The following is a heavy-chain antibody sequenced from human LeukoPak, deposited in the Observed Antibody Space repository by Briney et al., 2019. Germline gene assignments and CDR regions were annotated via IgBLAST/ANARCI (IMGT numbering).Heavy chain of an antibody. J-gene: IGHJ5*02. D-gene: IGHD3-22*01. CDR2: IRSNSDGGTI. CDR3: ATDFYDST. Sequence: PGGSLRLSCATSGFTFSNAWMNWVRQAPGKGLEWVGRIRSNSDGGTIDYAAPVKGRFTLSRDDSKTTLYLQMNSLQTEDAAVYYCATDFYDSTWGQGTLVTVSS. V-gene: IGHV3-15*07. CDR1: GFTFSNAW.